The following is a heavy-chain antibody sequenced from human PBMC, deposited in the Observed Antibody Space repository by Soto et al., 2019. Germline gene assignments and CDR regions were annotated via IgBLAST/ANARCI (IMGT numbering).Heavy chain of an antibody. V-gene: IGHV3-23*01. CDR2: ISDDGTRT. D-gene: IGHD1-26*01. J-gene: IGHJ3*01. CDR3: VKGGWDNDVFDL. CDR1: GFTFNTFE. Sequence: PGGSLRLSCAASGFTFNTFEMSWVRQAPGRGLEWVSFISDDGTRTYYADAVKGRFTISRDNSKYTLYLQMNSLTVEDTAVYAYVKGGWDNDVFDLWGQGTMVTVSS.